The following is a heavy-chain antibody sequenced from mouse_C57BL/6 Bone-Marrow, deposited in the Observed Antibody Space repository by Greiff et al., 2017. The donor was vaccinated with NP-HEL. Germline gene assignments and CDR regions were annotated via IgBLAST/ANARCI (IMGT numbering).Heavy chain of an antibody. J-gene: IGHJ2*01. CDR3: ARWGYPYYFDY. V-gene: IGHV1-69*01. CDR2: IDPSDSYT. CDR1: GYTFTSYW. Sequence: QVQLKQPGAELVMPGASVKLSCKASGYTFTSYWMHWVKQRPGQGLEWIGEIDPSDSYTNYNQKFKGKSTLTVDKSSSTAYMQHSSLTSEDSAVYYCARWGYPYYFDYWGQGTTLTVSS.